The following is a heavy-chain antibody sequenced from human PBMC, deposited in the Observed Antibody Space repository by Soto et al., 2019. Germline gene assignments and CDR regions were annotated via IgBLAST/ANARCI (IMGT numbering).Heavy chain of an antibody. CDR3: ARRHYYGSD. D-gene: IGHD3-10*01. CDR2: IYSGGST. Sequence: EVKLVESGGGLVQPGWSLRLSCAVSGFTVSSNYMTWVRQAPGKGLECVSIIYSGGSTDYADSVKARFIISRDNSKNTLYLQMNSLRVEDTAVYYCARRHYYGSDWGQGTLVTFSS. V-gene: IGHV3-66*04. CDR1: GFTVSSNY. J-gene: IGHJ4*02.